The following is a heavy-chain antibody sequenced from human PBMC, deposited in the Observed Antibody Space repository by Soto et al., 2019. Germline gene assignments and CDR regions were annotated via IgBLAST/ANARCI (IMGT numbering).Heavy chain of an antibody. CDR2: IRSKANNYAT. J-gene: IGHJ6*02. CDR1: GFTFSGSA. V-gene: IGHV3-73*02. CDR3: TNPQVYYGMDV. Sequence: EVQLVESGGGLVQPGGSLKLSCAASGFTFSGSAVHWVRQASGKGLEWVGRIRSKANNYATAYAASVQGRFTIFRDNLKTTAYLQMNSLKTVDTAVYYCTNPQVYYGMDVWGQGTTVTVSS.